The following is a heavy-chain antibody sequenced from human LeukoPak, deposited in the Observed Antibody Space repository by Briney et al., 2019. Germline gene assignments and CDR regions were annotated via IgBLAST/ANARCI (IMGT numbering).Heavy chain of an antibody. J-gene: IGHJ1*01. CDR3: ARQSRGSGYWSQYFRH. CDR1: GGSISSSSYY. Sequence: PSETLSLTCTVSGGSISSSSYYWGWIRQPPGKGLEWIGSIYYSGSTYYNPSLKSRVTISVDTSKNQFSLKLSSVTAADTAVYYCARQSRGSGYWSQYFRHWGQGTLVTVSS. CDR2: IYYSGST. V-gene: IGHV4-39*01. D-gene: IGHD3-22*01.